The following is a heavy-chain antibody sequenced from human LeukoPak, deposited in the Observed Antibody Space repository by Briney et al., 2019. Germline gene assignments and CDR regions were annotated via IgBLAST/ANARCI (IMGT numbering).Heavy chain of an antibody. CDR1: GGSISSYY. CDR3: AREPPIAVAGTIDY. D-gene: IGHD6-19*01. V-gene: IGHV4-4*07. Sequence: PSETLSLTCTVSGGSISSYYWSWIRQPAGKGLEWIVRIYTSGSTNYNPSLKSRVTISVDRSKNQFSLKLSSVTAADTAVYYCAREPPIAVAGTIDYWGQGTLVTVSS. J-gene: IGHJ4*02. CDR2: IYTSGST.